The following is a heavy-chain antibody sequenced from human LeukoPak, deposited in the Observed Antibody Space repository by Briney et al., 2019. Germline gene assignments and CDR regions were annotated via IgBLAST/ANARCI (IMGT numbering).Heavy chain of an antibody. CDR2: IYYSGST. V-gene: IGHV4-59*08. D-gene: IGHD2-15*01. Sequence: PSETLSLTCTVSGGSISSYYWSWIRQPPGKGLEWIGYIYYSGSTNYNPSLKSRVTISVDTSKNQFSLKLSSVTAADTAVYYCARGLRIYCSGGSCYSHYYYYGTDVWGQGTTVTVSS. J-gene: IGHJ6*02. CDR3: ARGLRIYCSGGSCYSHYYYYGTDV. CDR1: GGSISSYY.